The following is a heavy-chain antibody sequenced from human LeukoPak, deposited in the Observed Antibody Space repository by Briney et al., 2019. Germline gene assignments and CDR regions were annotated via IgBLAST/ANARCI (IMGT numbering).Heavy chain of an antibody. Sequence: GGSLRLPCAVSGLTFSTYSMTWVRQGPGKGLEWVSSIYNSGAKIFYADSVKGRFTISRDNSKNMLYLQMNSLRVEDTAVYYCAKDVAPDSGWDLDYWGQGTLVTVSS. D-gene: IGHD6-19*01. V-gene: IGHV3-23*01. CDR1: GLTFSTYS. J-gene: IGHJ4*02. CDR2: IYNSGAKI. CDR3: AKDVAPDSGWDLDY.